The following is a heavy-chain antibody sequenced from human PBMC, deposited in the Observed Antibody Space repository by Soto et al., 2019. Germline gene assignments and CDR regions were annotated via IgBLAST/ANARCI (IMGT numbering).Heavy chain of an antibody. CDR1: GGSLSSGAYY. D-gene: IGHD3-22*01. CDR3: ARQASGYYYGWFDP. J-gene: IGHJ5*02. CDR2: IYYSGST. V-gene: IGHV4-39*01. Sequence: SETLSLTCTVSGGSLSSGAYYWSWIRQHPGKGLEWIGSIYYSGSTYYNPSLESRVTLSVDTSNNQFSLKLSSVTAADTAVYYCARQASGYYYGWFDPWGQGTLVTVSS.